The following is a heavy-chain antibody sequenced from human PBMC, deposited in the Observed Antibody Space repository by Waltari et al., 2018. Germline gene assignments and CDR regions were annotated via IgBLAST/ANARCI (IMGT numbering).Heavy chain of an antibody. J-gene: IGHJ4*02. Sequence: QVQLQQWGAGLLKPSETLSLTCAVYGGSFSGYYWSWIRQPPGKGLEWIGEINHSGSTNYNPSLKSRVTISVETSKNQFSLKLSSVTAADTAVYYCARITGSGYYFDYWGQGTLVTVSS. CDR2: INHSGST. D-gene: IGHD1-20*01. CDR1: GGSFSGYY. CDR3: ARITGSGYYFDY. V-gene: IGHV4-34*01.